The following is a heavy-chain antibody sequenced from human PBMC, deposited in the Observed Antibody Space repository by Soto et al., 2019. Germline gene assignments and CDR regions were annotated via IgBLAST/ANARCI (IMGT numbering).Heavy chain of an antibody. CDR1: GGSISSYY. CDR2: IYYSGST. D-gene: IGHD2-2*02. V-gene: IGHV4-59*08. CDR3: ARSESIVVVPAAIPDAFDI. J-gene: IGHJ3*02. Sequence: SETLSLTCTVSGGSISSYYWSWIRQPPGKGLEWIGYIYYSGSTNYNPSLKSRVTISVDTSKNQFSLKLSSVTAADTAVYYCARSESIVVVPAAIPDAFDIWGQGTMVTVSS.